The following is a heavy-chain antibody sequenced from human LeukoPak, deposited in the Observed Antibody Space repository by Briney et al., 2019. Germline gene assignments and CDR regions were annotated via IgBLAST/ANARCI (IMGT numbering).Heavy chain of an antibody. V-gene: IGHV3-23*01. CDR1: GFTFSSYA. J-gene: IGHJ4*02. CDR2: ISGSGGST. Sequence: GGSLRLSCAASGFTFSSYAMSWVRQAPGKGLEWVSAISGSGGSTYYADSVKGRFTISRDNSKNTLYLQMNSLRAEDTAVYYCAKGEDYGDYEGSYYFDYWGQGTLVTVSS. D-gene: IGHD4-17*01. CDR3: AKGEDYGDYEGSYYFDY.